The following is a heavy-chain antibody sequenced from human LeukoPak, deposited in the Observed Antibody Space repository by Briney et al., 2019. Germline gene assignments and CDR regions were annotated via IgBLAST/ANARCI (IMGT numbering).Heavy chain of an antibody. J-gene: IGHJ3*02. V-gene: IGHV3-74*01. D-gene: IGHD2-15*01. Sequence: RGSLRLSCAASGFTFRSYWMHWVRQGPGKGLVWVSRINSDGTSKTYADSVKGRFTISRDNAKNTLYLQMNSLRAEDTAVYYCARGLRGGFDIWGQGTMVTVSS. CDR2: INSDGTSK. CDR3: ARGLRGGFDI. CDR1: GFTFRSYW.